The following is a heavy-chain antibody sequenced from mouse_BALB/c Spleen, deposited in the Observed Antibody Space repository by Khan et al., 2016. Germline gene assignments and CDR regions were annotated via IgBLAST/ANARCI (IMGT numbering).Heavy chain of an antibody. V-gene: IGHV1-69*02. CDR3: ARSGYDAWFAY. J-gene: IGHJ3*01. CDR2: IDPSDSET. CDR1: GYTFTSYW. D-gene: IGHD2-2*01. Sequence: QVQLQQPGAELVKPGAPVKLSCKASGYTFTSYWMNWVKQRPGRGLEWIGRIDPSDSETHYNQKFKDKATLTVDKSSSTAYIQLSSLTSEDSAVYYCARSGYDAWFAYWGQGTLVTVSA.